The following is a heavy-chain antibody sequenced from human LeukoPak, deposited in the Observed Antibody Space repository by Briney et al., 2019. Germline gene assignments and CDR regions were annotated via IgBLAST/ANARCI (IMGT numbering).Heavy chain of an antibody. CDR3: ARSLKCGGDCYSDAFDI. J-gene: IGHJ3*02. V-gene: IGHV4-30-2*01. CDR2: IDHSGST. CDR1: GDSISSGGYD. D-gene: IGHD2-21*02. Sequence: SETLSLTCTVSGDSISSGGYDWSWLRQRPGKGLEWIVYIDHSGSTYYNPSLKSRVTISVDRSKNQFSLKLSSVTAADTAVYYCARSLKCGGDCYSDAFDIWGQGTMVTVSS.